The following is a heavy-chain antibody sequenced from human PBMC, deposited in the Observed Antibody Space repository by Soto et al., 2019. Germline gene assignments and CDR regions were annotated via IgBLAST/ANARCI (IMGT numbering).Heavy chain of an antibody. Sequence: SLRLSCAASGFTFSSYAMHWVRQAPGKGLEWVAVISYDGSNKYYADSVKGRFTISRDNSKNTLYLQMNSLRAEDTAVYYCARGRDCSGGSCYSDYWGQGTLVTVSS. J-gene: IGHJ4*02. CDR1: GFTFSSYA. D-gene: IGHD2-15*01. CDR2: ISYDGSNK. V-gene: IGHV3-30-3*01. CDR3: ARGRDCSGGSCYSDY.